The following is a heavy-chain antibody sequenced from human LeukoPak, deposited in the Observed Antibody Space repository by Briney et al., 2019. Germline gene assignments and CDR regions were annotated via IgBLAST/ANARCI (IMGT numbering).Heavy chain of an antibody. CDR1: GYSFTGYY. Sequence: GASVKVSCKASGYSFTGYYLHWVRQAPGQGLEWMGRINPNSGGTDYAQKFHGRVTMTRDTSITTAYMELTTLTSDDTAVYYCASQDGGYNSCDYWGQGTLVTVSS. V-gene: IGHV1-2*06. CDR2: INPNSGGT. CDR3: ASQDGGYNSCDY. D-gene: IGHD5-24*01. J-gene: IGHJ4*02.